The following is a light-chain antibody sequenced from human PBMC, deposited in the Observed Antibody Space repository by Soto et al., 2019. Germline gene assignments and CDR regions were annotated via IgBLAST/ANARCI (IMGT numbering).Light chain of an antibody. J-gene: IGKJ5*01. CDR2: DAS. Sequence: DIQMTQSPYTLSASVGDRVTITCRASQSISSWLAWYQQKPGKAPKLLIYDASTLESGVPSRFSGSGSGTDFTLTISCLQSEDFATYYCQQYYSYPITFGQGTRLEIK. CDR1: QSISSW. V-gene: IGKV1-5*01. CDR3: QQYYSYPIT.